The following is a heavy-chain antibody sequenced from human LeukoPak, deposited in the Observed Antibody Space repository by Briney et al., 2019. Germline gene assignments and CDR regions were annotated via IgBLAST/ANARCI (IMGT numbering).Heavy chain of an antibody. V-gene: IGHV1-69*04. Sequence: ASVTVSCKASGGTFSSYAISWVRQAPGQGLDWMGRTIPILGIANDAQKFQGRVTITADKSTSTAYMELSSLRSEDTAVYYCARTVMVRGVIDYWGQGTLVTVSS. CDR1: GGTFSSYA. D-gene: IGHD3-10*01. CDR2: TIPILGIA. CDR3: ARTVMVRGVIDY. J-gene: IGHJ4*02.